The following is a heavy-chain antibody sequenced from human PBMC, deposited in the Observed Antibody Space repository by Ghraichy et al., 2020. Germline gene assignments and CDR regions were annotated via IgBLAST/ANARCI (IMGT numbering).Heavy chain of an antibody. CDR2: IGISSNTI. CDR3: ARDYDYAFDY. CDR1: GFTFSSYS. D-gene: IGHD4/OR15-4a*01. V-gene: IGHV3-48*02. J-gene: IGHJ4*02. Sequence: GGSLRLSCAASGFTFSSYSMNWVRQAPGKGLEWISYIGISSNTIYYADSVKGRFTISRDNAEKSLSLQMNSLRDEDTAVYYCARDYDYAFDYWGQGTLVTVAS.